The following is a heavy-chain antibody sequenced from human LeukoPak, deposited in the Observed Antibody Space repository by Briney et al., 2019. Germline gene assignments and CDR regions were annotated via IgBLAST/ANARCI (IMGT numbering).Heavy chain of an antibody. CDR3: ARRAAMDDWYFDL. CDR1: GGTFSSYA. D-gene: IGHD5-18*01. V-gene: IGHV1-69*01. Sequence: SVKVSCKASGGTFSSYAISWVRQAPGQGLEWMGGIIPIFGTANYAQKFQGRVTITADESTSTAYMELSSLRSEGTAVYYCARRAAMDDWYFDLWGRGTLVTVSS. CDR2: IIPIFGTA. J-gene: IGHJ2*01.